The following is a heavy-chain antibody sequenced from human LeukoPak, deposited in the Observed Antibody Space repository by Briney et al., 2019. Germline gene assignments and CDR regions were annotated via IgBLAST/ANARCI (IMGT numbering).Heavy chain of an antibody. CDR2: IKQDGSEK. CDR1: KFIISDYW. J-gene: IGHJ3*01. Sequence: PGGSLRLSCVASKFIISDYWMNWVRQAPGKGLEWVANIKQDGSEKYYVGSVKGRFPISRDQAKNSVYLQMSSRRAEDTAIHYCARGFDGANAFDVWGQGTLVTVSS. V-gene: IGHV3-7*01. CDR3: ARGFDGANAFDV.